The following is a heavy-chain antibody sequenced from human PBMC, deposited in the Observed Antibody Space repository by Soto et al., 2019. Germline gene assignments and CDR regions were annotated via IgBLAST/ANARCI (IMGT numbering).Heavy chain of an antibody. V-gene: IGHV1-46*01. D-gene: IGHD3-10*01. Sequence: ASVKVSCKASGYTFTSYYMHWVRQAPGQGLEWMGIINPSGGSTSYAQKFQGRVTMTRDTSTSTVYMELSSLRSEDTAVHYCARDLNPPLMVTTKYYYGMDVRGQGTTVTVSS. CDR1: GYTFTSYY. CDR3: ARDLNPPLMVTTKYYYGMDV. J-gene: IGHJ6*02. CDR2: INPSGGST.